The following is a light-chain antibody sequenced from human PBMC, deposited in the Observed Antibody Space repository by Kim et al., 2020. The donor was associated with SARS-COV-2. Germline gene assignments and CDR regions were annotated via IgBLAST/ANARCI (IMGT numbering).Light chain of an antibody. J-gene: IGLJ2*01. CDR2: DNN. V-gene: IGLV1-51*01. Sequence: QSVLTQPPSVSAAPGQKVTISCSGSGSNIGNNYVSWYQQVPGTAPKLLIYDNNKRPSGIPDRFSGSKSGTSATLGITGLQTGDEADYYCGTWDTNLSSVVFGGGTQLTVL. CDR3: GTWDTNLSSVV. CDR1: GSNIGNNY.